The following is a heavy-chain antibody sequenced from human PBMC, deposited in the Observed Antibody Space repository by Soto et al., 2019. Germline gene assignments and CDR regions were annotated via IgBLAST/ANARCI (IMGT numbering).Heavy chain of an antibody. CDR1: GGTFSSYT. CDR3: ASPAADPAVLDY. V-gene: IGHV1-69*02. CDR2: IIPILGIA. J-gene: IGHJ4*02. Sequence: GASVKVSCKASGGTFSSYTISWVRQAPGQGLEWMGRIIPILGIANYAQKFQGRVTITADKSTSTAYMGLSSLRSEDTAVYYCASPAADPAVLDYWGQGTLVTVSS. D-gene: IGHD6-13*01.